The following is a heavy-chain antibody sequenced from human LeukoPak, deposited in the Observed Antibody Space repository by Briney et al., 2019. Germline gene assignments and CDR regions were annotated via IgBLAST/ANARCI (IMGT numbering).Heavy chain of an antibody. J-gene: IGHJ5*02. CDR1: GFTFSDYY. Sequence: PGGSLRLSCAASGFTFSDYYMSWIRQAPGKGLEWVSYISSSGSTIYYADSVKGRFTISRDNAKNSLYLQMNSLRAEDTAVYYCAREAVAGTYWFDPWGQGTLVTVSS. V-gene: IGHV3-11*01. D-gene: IGHD6-19*01. CDR3: AREAVAGTYWFDP. CDR2: ISSSGSTI.